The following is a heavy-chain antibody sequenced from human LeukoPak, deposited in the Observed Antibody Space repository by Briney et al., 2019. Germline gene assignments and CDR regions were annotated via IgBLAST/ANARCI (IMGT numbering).Heavy chain of an antibody. CDR2: ISSSSSYI. Sequence: GGSLRLSCAASGFTFSSYSMNWVRQAPGKGLEWVSSISSSSSYIYYADSVKGRFTISRDNAENSLYLQMNSLRAEDTAVYYCARDILEANWFDPWGQGTLVTVSS. D-gene: IGHD3-3*01. J-gene: IGHJ5*02. V-gene: IGHV3-21*01. CDR1: GFTFSSYS. CDR3: ARDILEANWFDP.